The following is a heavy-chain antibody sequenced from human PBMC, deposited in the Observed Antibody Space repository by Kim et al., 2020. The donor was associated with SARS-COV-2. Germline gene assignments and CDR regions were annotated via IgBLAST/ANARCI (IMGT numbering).Heavy chain of an antibody. CDR3: ARVRLDYYDSSGYFGPFLREEGYYFDY. CDR1: GFTVSSNY. D-gene: IGHD3-22*01. V-gene: IGHV3-53*01. J-gene: IGHJ4*02. Sequence: GGSLRLSCAASGFTVSSNYMSWVRQAPGKGLEWVSVIYSGGSTYYADSVKGRFTISRDNSKNTLYLQKNSLRAEDTAVYYCARVRLDYYDSSGYFGPFLREEGYYFDYWGQGTLVTVSS. CDR2: IYSGGST.